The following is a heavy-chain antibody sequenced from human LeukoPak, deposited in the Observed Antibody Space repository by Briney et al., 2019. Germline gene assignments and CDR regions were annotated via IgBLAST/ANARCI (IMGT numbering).Heavy chain of an antibody. D-gene: IGHD3-16*02. CDR1: GGSISSGDYY. CDR2: IYYSGST. Sequence: SEILSLTCTVSGGSISSGDYYWSWIRQPPGKGLEWIGYIYYSGSTYYNPSLKSRVTISVDTSKNQFSLKLSSVTAADTAVYYCARAGRDYVWGSYRLNYFDYWGQGTLVTVSS. CDR3: ARAGRDYVWGSYRLNYFDY. J-gene: IGHJ4*02. V-gene: IGHV4-30-4*08.